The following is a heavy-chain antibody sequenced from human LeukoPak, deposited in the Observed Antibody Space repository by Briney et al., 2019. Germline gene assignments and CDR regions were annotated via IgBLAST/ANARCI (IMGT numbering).Heavy chain of an antibody. D-gene: IGHD2-15*01. CDR3: AREERSGLRRYFDL. V-gene: IGHV1-2*02. J-gene: IGHJ4*02. CDR2: IDPYNGAT. CDR1: GYSFTGYY. Sequence: ASVKVSCKASGYSFTGYYMHGVRQSPGQGLEWRGWIDPYNGATHYAEKFQGRVTISRDTSSSTDYMEVSRLRPDDTALYYCAREERSGLRRYFDLWGQGTLVTVSS.